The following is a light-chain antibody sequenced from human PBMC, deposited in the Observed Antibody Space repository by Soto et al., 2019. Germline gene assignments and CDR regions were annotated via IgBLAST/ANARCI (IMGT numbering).Light chain of an antibody. Sequence: QSALTQPASVSGSPGQSITISCTGTSGDIGSYNRVSWYQQHPGKAPKLIIYDVTNRPSGVSDRFSGSKSDNAASLTISGLRAEDEADYYCSSYTSSSTLDVVFGGGTKLTVL. J-gene: IGLJ2*01. V-gene: IGLV2-14*03. CDR2: DVT. CDR1: SGDIGSYNR. CDR3: SSYTSSSTLDVV.